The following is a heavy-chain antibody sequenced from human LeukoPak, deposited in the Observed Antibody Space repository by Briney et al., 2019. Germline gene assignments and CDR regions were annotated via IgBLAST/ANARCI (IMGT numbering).Heavy chain of an antibody. Sequence: ASVKVSCKASGYTFTTYYMHWVRQAPRQGLEWMGIINPSGGSTSYAQKFQGRVTMTRDTSTSTVYMELSSLRSEDTAVYYCARGSQQARDAFDIWGQGTMVTVSS. CDR3: ARGSQQARDAFDI. D-gene: IGHD1-1*01. CDR2: INPSGGST. V-gene: IGHV1-46*01. CDR1: GYTFTTYY. J-gene: IGHJ3*02.